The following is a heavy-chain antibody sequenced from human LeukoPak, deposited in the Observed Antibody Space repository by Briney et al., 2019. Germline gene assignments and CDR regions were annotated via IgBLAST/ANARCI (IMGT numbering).Heavy chain of an antibody. CDR1: GGSISSSTYY. V-gene: IGHV4-39*01. D-gene: IGHD3-9*01. J-gene: IGHJ4*02. Sequence: SATLSLTCNVSGGSISSSTYYWGWIRQPPGKGLEWIGNVYYSGSTYYNPSLKSRLTISVDTSQGQFSLRLSSVTAADTGLYYCTRGSYDVLTGYSTLGEYWGQGALVTVSS. CDR3: TRGSYDVLTGYSTLGEY. CDR2: VYYSGST.